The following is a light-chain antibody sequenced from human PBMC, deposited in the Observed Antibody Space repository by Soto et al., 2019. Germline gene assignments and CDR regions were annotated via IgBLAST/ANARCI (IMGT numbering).Light chain of an antibody. Sequence: DIQITQSPSTLSASVGDRVTITCRASQSITSWLAWYQQKPGKAPNLLIYDASSLQSGVPSRFSGSGSGTDFTLTISSLQPDDFATYYCLQYNGYSGTFGQGTKVDIK. CDR3: LQYNGYSGT. J-gene: IGKJ1*01. V-gene: IGKV1-5*01. CDR2: DAS. CDR1: QSITSW.